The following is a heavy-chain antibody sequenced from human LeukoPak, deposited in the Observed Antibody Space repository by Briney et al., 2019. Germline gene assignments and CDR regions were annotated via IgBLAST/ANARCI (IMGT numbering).Heavy chain of an antibody. Sequence: PGESLKISCKGSGFTFTEYWIGWVRHMPGKGLEWMGIIYPGDSTTLYSPSLQGQISISADTSINTVYLQWRSLKASDTALYYCAKRREDHLIWGDWFDPWGQGTLVTVSS. CDR1: GFTFTEYW. CDR3: AKRREDHLIWGDWFDP. D-gene: IGHD3-16*01. V-gene: IGHV5-51*01. CDR2: IYPGDSTT. J-gene: IGHJ5*02.